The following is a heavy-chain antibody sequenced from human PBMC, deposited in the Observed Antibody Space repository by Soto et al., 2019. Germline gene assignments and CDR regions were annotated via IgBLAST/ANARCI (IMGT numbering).Heavy chain of an antibody. CDR1: GGSISSGDYS. CDR2: IYNSGIT. CDR3: ARGVTFFGLVTPFWFDL. V-gene: IGHV4-30-4*01. Sequence: SETLSLTCTVSGGSISSGDYSWCWVRQSPGKGLEWIGHIYNSGITYYNPSLKSRVVISIDTSRNQFSLRLNSLTAADRAVYFCARGVTFFGLVTPFWFDLWGQGTVLTVSS. D-gene: IGHD3-3*01. J-gene: IGHJ5*02.